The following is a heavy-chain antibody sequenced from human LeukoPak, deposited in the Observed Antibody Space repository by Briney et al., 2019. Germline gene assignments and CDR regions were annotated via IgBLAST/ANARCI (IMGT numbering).Heavy chain of an antibody. Sequence: SETLSLTCTVSGGSISSSSNYWEWVRQPPGKGLAWIGSIYYSGSNYYNPSLKSRVTISVDASKNHFSLKLSSVTAADTAVYYCAKHSRSGDSGYGNAFDIWGQGTMVTVSS. V-gene: IGHV4-39*01. CDR1: GGSISSSSNY. J-gene: IGHJ3*02. CDR3: AKHSRSGDSGYGNAFDI. CDR2: IYYSGSN. D-gene: IGHD5-12*01.